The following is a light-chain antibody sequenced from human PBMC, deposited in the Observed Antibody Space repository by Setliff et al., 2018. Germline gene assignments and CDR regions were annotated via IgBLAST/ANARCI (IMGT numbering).Light chain of an antibody. Sequence: QSALTQPASVSGSPGQSITISCTGTSSDVGGYNYVSWYQQHPGKAPKLMIYDVSKRPSGVSNRFSGSKSGNTASLTISGLQAEDAADYYCSSYTSSSLYVLGTGTKVTVL. J-gene: IGLJ1*01. CDR2: DVS. CDR1: SSDVGGYNY. CDR3: SSYTSSSLYV. V-gene: IGLV2-14*01.